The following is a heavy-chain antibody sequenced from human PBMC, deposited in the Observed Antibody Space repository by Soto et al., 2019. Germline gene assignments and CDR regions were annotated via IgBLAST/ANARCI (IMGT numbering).Heavy chain of an antibody. D-gene: IGHD3-22*01. CDR3: ASRDLNYYDSSGYYYEYYYYGMDV. CDR2: IYHSGST. J-gene: IGHJ6*02. CDR1: GGSISGSNW. V-gene: IGHV4-4*02. Sequence: SETLSLTCPVSGGSISGSNWWSWVRPHPGKGLEWIGEIYHSGSTNYNPSLKSRVTISVDKSKNQFSLKLSSVTAADTAVYYCASRDLNYYDSSGYYYEYYYYGMDVWGQGTTVT.